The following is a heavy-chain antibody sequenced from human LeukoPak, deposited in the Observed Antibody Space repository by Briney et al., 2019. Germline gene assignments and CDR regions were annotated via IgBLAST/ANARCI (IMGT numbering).Heavy chain of an antibody. V-gene: IGHV5-51*01. CDR2: FYPADCDT. CDR3: VRQRGASGTINHFDP. Sequence: GESLKTSCRTSGYSCTTYLHGWVRQMPGAGLEEVVAFYPADCDTRYRPSFQGQVVISADRSIRTAYFQRNTLKTSDTAMYYCVRQRGASGTINHFDPWGQGTLVTVSS. D-gene: IGHD3-10*01. J-gene: IGHJ5*02. CDR1: GYSCTTYL.